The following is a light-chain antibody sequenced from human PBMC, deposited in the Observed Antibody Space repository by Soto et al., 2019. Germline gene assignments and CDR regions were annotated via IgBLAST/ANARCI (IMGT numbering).Light chain of an antibody. CDR3: SSYASSSTLV. V-gene: IGLV2-14*01. CDR1: SSDVGGYDY. J-gene: IGLJ2*01. Sequence: QSVLTQPASVSGSPGQSITISCTGTSSDVGGYDYVSWYQQHPGKVPKLMIYDVSSRPSGVSNRFSGSKSGNTASLTISGLQAEDEADYYCSSYASSSTLVFSGGTKLTVL. CDR2: DVS.